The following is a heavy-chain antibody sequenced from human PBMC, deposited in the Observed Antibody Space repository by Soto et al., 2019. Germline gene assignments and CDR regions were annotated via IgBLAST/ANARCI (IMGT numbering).Heavy chain of an antibody. D-gene: IGHD1-7*01. CDR2: IGTAGDT. CDR1: GFTFRVYA. V-gene: IGHV3-13*01. Sequence: EVQLVEAGGGLVQPGGSLRLSCAASGFTFRVYAMLWVRQGAGTGLEWVSTIGTAGDTYYAASVNGRSTISRENAKNSMYLQMNTLGCSDTAVYFCARAGMHNLNLLGAFDIWGHGTMVTV. CDR3: ARAGMHNLNLLGAFDI. J-gene: IGHJ3*02.